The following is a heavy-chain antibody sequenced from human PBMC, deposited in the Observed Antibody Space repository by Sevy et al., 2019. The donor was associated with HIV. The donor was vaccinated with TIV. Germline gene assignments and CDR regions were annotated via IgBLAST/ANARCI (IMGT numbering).Heavy chain of an antibody. CDR1: GGSISSYY. J-gene: IGHJ6*02. D-gene: IGHD4-17*01. V-gene: IGHV4-4*07. CDR3: ARDSYGDYDYYYGMDV. CDR2: IYTSGST. Sequence: SETLSLTCTVSGGSISSYYWSWIRQPAGKGLEWIGRIYTSGSTNYNPSLKSRVTRSVDTSKNQFSLKLSSVTAADTAVYYCARDSYGDYDYYYGMDVWGQGTTVTVSS.